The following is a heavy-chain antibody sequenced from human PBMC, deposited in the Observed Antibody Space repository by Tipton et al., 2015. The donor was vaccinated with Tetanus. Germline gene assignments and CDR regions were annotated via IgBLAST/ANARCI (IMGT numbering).Heavy chain of an antibody. D-gene: IGHD2-21*02. CDR2: IYSGGST. Sequence: TLSLTCTVSGGSSHDYYWSWIRQSAGKGLEWIGRIYSGGSTNYNPSLKSRVTMSMDTSKNRFSLKLNSVTVADTAVYYCARTADNYFDPWGQGILVTVSS. V-gene: IGHV4-4*07. CDR1: GGSSHDYY. J-gene: IGHJ5*02. CDR3: ARTADNYFDP.